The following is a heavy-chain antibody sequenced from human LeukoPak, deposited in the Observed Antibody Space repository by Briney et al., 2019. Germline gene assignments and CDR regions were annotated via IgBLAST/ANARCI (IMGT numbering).Heavy chain of an antibody. Sequence: ASVKVSCKASGYTFTSYDINWVRQATGQGLEWMGWMNPNSGNTGYAQKFQGRVTMTRNTSISTAYMELSSLRSEDTAVYYCARTPYNYDSSGYPRYYYYYMDVWGKGTTVTVSS. CDR2: MNPNSGNT. J-gene: IGHJ6*03. V-gene: IGHV1-8*01. CDR1: GYTFTSYD. D-gene: IGHD3-22*01. CDR3: ARTPYNYDSSGYPRYYYYYMDV.